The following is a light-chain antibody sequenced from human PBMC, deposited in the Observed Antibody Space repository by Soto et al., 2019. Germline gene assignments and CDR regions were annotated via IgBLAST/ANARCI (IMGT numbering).Light chain of an antibody. Sequence: QSVLTQPASVSGSPGQSITIACTGTSSDVGSHIAVTWYQQPPGKVPRLIIYEGSKRPSGVSDRFSGSKSGNTASLTISGLQAEDEADYYCCSITASDTFVFGTGTKVTVL. CDR3: CSITASDTFV. CDR1: SSDVGSHIA. V-gene: IGLV2-23*01. CDR2: EGS. J-gene: IGLJ1*01.